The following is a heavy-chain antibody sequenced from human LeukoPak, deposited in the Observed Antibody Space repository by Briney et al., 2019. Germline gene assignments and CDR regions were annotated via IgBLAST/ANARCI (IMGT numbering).Heavy chain of an antibody. Sequence: SETLSLTCIVSGSSVNSGGYYWNWIRQPPGKGLEWIGYIYYSGSTNYNPSLKSRVTISVDTSKNQFSLKLSSVTAADTAVYYCARTPTMVPSVVSVFDYWGQGTLVTVSS. V-gene: IGHV4-61*08. CDR2: IYYSGST. J-gene: IGHJ4*02. CDR3: ARTPTMVPSVVSVFDY. D-gene: IGHD3-10*01. CDR1: GSSVNSGGYY.